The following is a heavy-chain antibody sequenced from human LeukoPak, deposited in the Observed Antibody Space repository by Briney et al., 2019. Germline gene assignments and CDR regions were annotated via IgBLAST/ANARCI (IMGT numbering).Heavy chain of an antibody. CDR2: ISWNSGTI. CDR1: GFTFDDYA. J-gene: IGHJ3*02. Sequence: GGSLRLSCAASGFTFDDYAMHWVRQAPGKGLEWVSSISWNSGTIGYADSMKGRFTISRDNAKNTLYLQMNSLRAEDTAVYYCAKDWGSSSWYPDAFDIWGQGTMVTVSS. D-gene: IGHD6-13*01. V-gene: IGHV3-9*01. CDR3: AKDWGSSSWYPDAFDI.